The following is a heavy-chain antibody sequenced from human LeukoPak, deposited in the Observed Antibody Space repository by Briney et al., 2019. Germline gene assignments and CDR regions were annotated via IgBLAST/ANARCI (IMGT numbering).Heavy chain of an antibody. V-gene: IGHV3-21*01. Sequence: DSVKGRFTISRDNAKKSLYLEMNSLRAEDTAVYYCARDQVLLWFGELSYWGQGTLVTVSS. J-gene: IGHJ4*02. CDR3: ARDQVLLWFGELSY. D-gene: IGHD3-10*01.